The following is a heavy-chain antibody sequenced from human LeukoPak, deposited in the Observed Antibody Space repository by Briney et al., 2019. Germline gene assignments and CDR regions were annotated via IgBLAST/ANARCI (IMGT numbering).Heavy chain of an antibody. CDR3: ARDDDMVGDY. D-gene: IGHD5-12*01. Sequence: GGSLRLSCAASGFSFSSYAMSWVRQAPGKGREWVSAISGSGGSTYYGDSVKGRFTISRDNSKNTLYLQMNSLRAEDTAVYYCARDDDMVGDYWGQGTLVTVSS. V-gene: IGHV3-23*01. CDR1: GFSFSSYA. CDR2: ISGSGGST. J-gene: IGHJ4*02.